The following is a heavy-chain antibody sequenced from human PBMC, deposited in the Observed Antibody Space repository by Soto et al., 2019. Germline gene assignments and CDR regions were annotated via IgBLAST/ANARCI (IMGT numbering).Heavy chain of an antibody. D-gene: IGHD3-3*01. CDR2: INPNSGGT. J-gene: IGHJ6*02. V-gene: IGHV1-2*04. Sequence: ASVKVSCKASGYTFTGYYMHWVRQAPGQGLEWMGWINPNSGGTNYAQKFQGWVTMTRDTSISTAYMELSRLRSDDTAVYYCARGQDYDFWSGYPPSTYGMDVWGQGTTVTVSS. CDR1: GYTFTGYY. CDR3: ARGQDYDFWSGYPPSTYGMDV.